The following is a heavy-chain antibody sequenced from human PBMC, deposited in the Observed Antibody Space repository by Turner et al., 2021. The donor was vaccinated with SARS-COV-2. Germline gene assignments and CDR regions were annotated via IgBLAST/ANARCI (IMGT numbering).Heavy chain of an antibody. CDR1: GFTFSNYP. D-gene: IGHD3-22*01. Sequence: QVQLVESGGGVLQPGRSLRLSCAASGFTFSNYPLHWVRQGAGKGLGWVAVRSDDGFNKYCEDSVKGRFTISRDNSKNKLYLQMNSLRAEDTAVYYCARDRDEYYDSTNWFDPWGQGTLVTVSS. CDR2: RSDDGFNK. J-gene: IGHJ5*02. CDR3: ARDRDEYYDSTNWFDP. V-gene: IGHV3-30-3*01.